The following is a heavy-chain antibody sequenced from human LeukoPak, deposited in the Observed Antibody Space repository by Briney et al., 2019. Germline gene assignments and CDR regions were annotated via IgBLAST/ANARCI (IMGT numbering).Heavy chain of an antibody. Sequence: PSETLSLTCTVSGGSISSSSYYWGWIRQPPGTGLEWIGSIYYSGSTYYNPSLKSRVTISVDTSKNQFSLKLSSVTAADTAVYYCARGRGYSYGLSKSLDYWGQGTLVTVSS. V-gene: IGHV4-39*07. CDR3: ARGRGYSYGLSKSLDY. CDR1: GGSISSSSYY. CDR2: IYYSGST. J-gene: IGHJ4*02. D-gene: IGHD5-18*01.